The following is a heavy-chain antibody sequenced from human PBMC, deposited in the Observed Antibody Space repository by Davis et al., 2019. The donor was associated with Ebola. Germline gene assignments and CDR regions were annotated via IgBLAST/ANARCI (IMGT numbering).Heavy chain of an antibody. J-gene: IGHJ6*02. CDR2: ISSSSSYI. CDR3: TRARGGLGYEDV. CDR1: GFTFSSYW. V-gene: IGHV3-21*01. D-gene: IGHD5-18*01. Sequence: GGSLRLSCAASGFTFSSYWMHWVRQAPGKGLEWVSSISSSSSYIYYADSVKGRFTISRDNAKNSLYLQMNSLRAEDTAMYYCTRARGGLGYEDVWGQGIAVTVSS.